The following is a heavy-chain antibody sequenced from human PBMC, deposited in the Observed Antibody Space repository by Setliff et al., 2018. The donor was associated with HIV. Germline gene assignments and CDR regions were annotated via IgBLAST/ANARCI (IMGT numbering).Heavy chain of an antibody. CDR2: ISASKDNT. CDR3: AKDQDGLQFLEWLQPTFDI. J-gene: IGHJ3*02. CDR1: GHIFTTYG. Sequence: ASVKVSCKASGHIFTTYGISWVRQAPGQGLEWMGWISASKDNTNYAQKFQGRVTMTTDTSTNTAYMELRSLRSDDTAVYYCAKDQDGLQFLEWLQPTFDIWGQGTMVTVS. V-gene: IGHV1-18*01. D-gene: IGHD3-3*01.